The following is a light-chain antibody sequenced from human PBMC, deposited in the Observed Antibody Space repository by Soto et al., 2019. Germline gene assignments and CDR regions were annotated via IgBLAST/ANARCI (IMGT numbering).Light chain of an antibody. V-gene: IGLV2-8*01. J-gene: IGLJ1*01. Sequence: QSALTQPPSASGSPGQSVTISCTGTSSDVGGYNYVSWYQQHPGKAPKLMISEVSKRPSGVPDRFSGSKSGNTASLTVSGLQAEDEADYYCSSYAGSNNLGVFETGTKVTVL. CDR3: SSYAGSNNLGV. CDR1: SSDVGGYNY. CDR2: EVS.